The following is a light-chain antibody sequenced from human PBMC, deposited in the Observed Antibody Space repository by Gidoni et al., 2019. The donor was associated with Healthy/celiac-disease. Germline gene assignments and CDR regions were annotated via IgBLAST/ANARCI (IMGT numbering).Light chain of an antibody. V-gene: IGLV3-25*03. CDR1: ALPKQY. Sequence: SYELPQPPPVPGSPGQTARITCSGDALPKQYAYWYQQKPGQAPVLVIYKDSERPSGIPERFSGSSSGTTVTLTISGVQAEDEADYYCQSADSSGTYKVFGGGTKLTVL. J-gene: IGLJ3*02. CDR3: QSADSSGTYKV. CDR2: KDS.